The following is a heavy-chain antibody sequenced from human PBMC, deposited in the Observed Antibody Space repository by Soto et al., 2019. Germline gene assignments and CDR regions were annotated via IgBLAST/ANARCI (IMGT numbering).Heavy chain of an antibody. Sequence: QVQLVESGGGVVQPGRSLRLSCAASGFTFSSHAMHWVRQAPGKGLEWVAVISYDGSDKYYADSVKGRFTISGDNPKNTLYLQMNSLRAEDTAVYYCARDKRDLRFLEWSYYFDYWGQGTLVTVSS. CDR3: ARDKRDLRFLEWSYYFDY. D-gene: IGHD3-3*01. V-gene: IGHV3-30-3*01. CDR1: GFTFSSHA. J-gene: IGHJ4*02. CDR2: ISYDGSDK.